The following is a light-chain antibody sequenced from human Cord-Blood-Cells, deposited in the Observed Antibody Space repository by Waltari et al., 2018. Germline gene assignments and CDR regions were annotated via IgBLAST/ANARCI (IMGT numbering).Light chain of an antibody. CDR3: SSYTSSSTVV. CDR1: SSDVGGYNY. V-gene: IGLV2-14*01. CDR2: DVS. J-gene: IGLJ2*01. Sequence: QSALTQPASVSGSPGQSITISCTGTSSDVGGYNYVSWYQQHPGKAPKLMIYDVSNRPSWVSKRLSGSKSGNTASLTISGLQAEDEADYYCSSYTSSSTVVFGGGTKLTVL.